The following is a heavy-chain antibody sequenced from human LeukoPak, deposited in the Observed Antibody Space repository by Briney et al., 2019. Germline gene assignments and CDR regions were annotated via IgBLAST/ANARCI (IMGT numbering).Heavy chain of an antibody. D-gene: IGHD5-18*01. Sequence: GGSLRLSCAASGFTFSSYAMSWVRQAPGKGLVWVSRINTDGSTINYADSVKGRFTISRDNAKNTLYLQMNSLTAEDTAVYYCATAGKYRFDYWGQGILVTVSS. CDR2: INTDGSTI. CDR3: ATAGKYRFDY. CDR1: GFTFSSYA. J-gene: IGHJ4*02. V-gene: IGHV3-74*01.